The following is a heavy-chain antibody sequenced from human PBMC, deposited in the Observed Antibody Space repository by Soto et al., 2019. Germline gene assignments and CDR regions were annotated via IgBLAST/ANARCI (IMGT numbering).Heavy chain of an antibody. D-gene: IGHD2-15*01. J-gene: IGHJ5*02. Sequence: QVQLQQWGAGLLKPSETLSLTCAVYGGSFSGYYWSWIRQPPGKGLEWIGEINHSGSTNYNPSLKSRVTISVDTYKNQFSLKLSSVTAADTAVYYCARAGVYCSGGSCYSGWFDPWGQGTLVTVSS. CDR3: ARAGVYCSGGSCYSGWFDP. V-gene: IGHV4-34*01. CDR1: GGSFSGYY. CDR2: INHSGST.